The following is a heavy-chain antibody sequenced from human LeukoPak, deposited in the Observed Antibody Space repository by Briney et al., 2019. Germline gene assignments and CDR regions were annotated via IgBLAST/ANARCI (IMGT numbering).Heavy chain of an antibody. CDR3: AREERYCSGGSCQGY. D-gene: IGHD2-15*01. V-gene: IGHV3-48*03. CDR2: ISSSGSTI. CDR1: GFTFSSYE. Sequence: GGSLRLSCAASGFTFSSYEMNWVRQAPGKGLEWVSYISSSGSTIYYADSVKGRFTISRDNAKNSLYLQMNSLRAEDTAVYYCAREERYCSGGSCQGYWGQGTLVTVSS. J-gene: IGHJ4*02.